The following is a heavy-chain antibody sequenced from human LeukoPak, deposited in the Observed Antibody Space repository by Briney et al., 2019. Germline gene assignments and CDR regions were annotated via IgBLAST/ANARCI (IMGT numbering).Heavy chain of an antibody. Sequence: PGGSLRLSCAASGFTFSSYAMHWVRQAPGKGLEWVAVISYDGSNKYYADSVKGRFTISRDNSKNTLYLQMNSLRAEDTAVYYCARSAQWLVTKYYFDYWGQGTLVTVSS. CDR2: ISYDGSNK. V-gene: IGHV3-30*04. CDR1: GFTFSSYA. CDR3: ARSAQWLVTKYYFDY. D-gene: IGHD6-19*01. J-gene: IGHJ4*02.